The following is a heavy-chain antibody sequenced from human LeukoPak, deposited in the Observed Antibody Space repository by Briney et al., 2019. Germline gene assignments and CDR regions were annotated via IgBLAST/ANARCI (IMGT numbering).Heavy chain of an antibody. CDR3: AKGSWFGEL. Sequence: GGSLRLSCAASGFTFSSYGMHWVRQAPGKGLEWVAVISYDGSNKYYADSVKGRFTISRDNSKNTLYMQMNRLRAEDTAVYYCAKGSWFGELWGQGTLVTVSP. J-gene: IGHJ4*02. V-gene: IGHV3-30*18. D-gene: IGHD3-10*01. CDR2: ISYDGSNK. CDR1: GFTFSSYG.